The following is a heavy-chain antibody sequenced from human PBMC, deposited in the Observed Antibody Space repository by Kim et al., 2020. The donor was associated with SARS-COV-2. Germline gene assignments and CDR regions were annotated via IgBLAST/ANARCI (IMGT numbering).Heavy chain of an antibody. Sequence: GGSLRLSCTASGFTFSSYAMNWVRQAPGKGLEWVSTMYSGARSTYYADSVKGRFTISRDNSNNTLYLQMTSLRAGDTAVYYCAKGQAGRVGELSFFDFWGQGTVVTVAS. CDR3: AKGQAGRVGELSFFDF. J-gene: IGHJ4*02. D-gene: IGHD3-16*02. CDR1: GFTFSSYA. V-gene: IGHV3-23*03. CDR2: MYSGARST.